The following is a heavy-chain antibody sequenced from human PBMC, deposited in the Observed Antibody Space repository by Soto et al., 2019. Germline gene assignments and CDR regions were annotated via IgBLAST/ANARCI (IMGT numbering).Heavy chain of an antibody. CDR3: AALSGY. CDR1: GFTFDDYA. CDR2: ISWNSGSI. J-gene: IGHJ4*02. V-gene: IGHV3-9*01. Sequence: EVQLVESGGGLVQPGRSLRLSCAASGFTFDDYAMHWVRQAPGKGLEWVSGISWNSGSIGYADSVKGRFTISRDKAKNSLYLQMNSLRDEDTALYYCAALSGYWGQGTLVTVSS.